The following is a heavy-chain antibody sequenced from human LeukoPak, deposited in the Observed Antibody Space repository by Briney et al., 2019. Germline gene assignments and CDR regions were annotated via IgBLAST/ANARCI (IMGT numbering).Heavy chain of an antibody. Sequence: GASVKVSCRASGFPFNTHAVAWVRQAPGQGLEWMGWISGYNGDTKYAQKFQGRVVMTKDTSVTTAYMELSSLTSDDTAVYYCGHSFPPLEWLLDWGQGTLVTVSS. V-gene: IGHV1-18*01. CDR1: GFPFNTHA. CDR2: ISGYNGDT. D-gene: IGHD3-3*01. J-gene: IGHJ4*02. CDR3: GHSFPPLEWLLD.